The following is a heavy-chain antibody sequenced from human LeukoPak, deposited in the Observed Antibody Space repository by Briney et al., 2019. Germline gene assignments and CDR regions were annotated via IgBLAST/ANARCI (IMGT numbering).Heavy chain of an antibody. J-gene: IGHJ4*02. Sequence: GASVKASCKASGGTFSSYAISWVRQAPGQGLEWMGWISAYNGNTNYAQKLQGRVTMTTDTSTSTAYMELRSLRSDDTAVYYCARDYSSGWPNFDYWGQGTLVTVSS. V-gene: IGHV1-18*01. CDR1: GGTFSSYA. D-gene: IGHD6-19*01. CDR2: ISAYNGNT. CDR3: ARDYSSGWPNFDY.